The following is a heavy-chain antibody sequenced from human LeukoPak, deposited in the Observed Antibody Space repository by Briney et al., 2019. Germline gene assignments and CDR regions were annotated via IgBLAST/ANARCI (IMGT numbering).Heavy chain of an antibody. CDR2: ISYDGSNK. J-gene: IGHJ4*02. V-gene: IGHV3-30*18. D-gene: IGHD3-22*01. CDR3: AKLLYYYDSSGYCRNGSGMGNDY. Sequence: PGGSLRLSCAASGFTFSSYGMHWVRQAPGKGLEWVAVISYDGSNKYYADSVKGRFTISRDNSKNTLYLQMNSLRAEDTAVYYCAKLLYYYDSSGYCRNGSGMGNDYWGQGTLVTVSS. CDR1: GFTFSSYG.